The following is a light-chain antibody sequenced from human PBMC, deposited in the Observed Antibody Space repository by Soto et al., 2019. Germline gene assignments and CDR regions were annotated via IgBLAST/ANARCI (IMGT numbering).Light chain of an antibody. Sequence: EIVLTQSPGTLSLSQGERATLSCRASQSVTSNYLAWYQQKPGQAPRLLIYGASNRSTGIPDRFSGSGSGTDFTLTISRLEPEDFAVYYCHQYGTSPWTFGQETQVEIK. CDR2: GAS. V-gene: IGKV3-20*01. J-gene: IGKJ1*01. CDR1: QSVTSNY. CDR3: HQYGTSPWT.